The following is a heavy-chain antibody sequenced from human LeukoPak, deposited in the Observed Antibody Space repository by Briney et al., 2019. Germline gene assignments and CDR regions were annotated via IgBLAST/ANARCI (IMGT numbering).Heavy chain of an antibody. Sequence: PGGSLRLSCAASGFTFSSYSMNWVRQAPGRGLGWVSSISSISSYIYYADSVKGRFTISRDNAKNSLYLQMNSLRAEDTAVYYCARGYYDILTGYHAYWGQGTLVTVSS. CDR1: GFTFSSYS. CDR3: ARGYYDILTGYHAY. J-gene: IGHJ4*02. CDR2: ISSISSYI. V-gene: IGHV3-21*01. D-gene: IGHD3-9*01.